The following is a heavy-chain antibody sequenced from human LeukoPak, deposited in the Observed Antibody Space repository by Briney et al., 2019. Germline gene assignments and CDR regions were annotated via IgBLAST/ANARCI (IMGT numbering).Heavy chain of an antibody. CDR2: INHSGST. Sequence: SETLSLTCAVYGGSFSGYYWSWIRQPPGKGLEWIGEINHSGSTNYNPSLKSRVTISVDTSKNQFSLKLSSVTAAGTAVYYCARGSMVRGVMGFDYWGQGTLVTVSS. CDR1: GGSFSGYY. V-gene: IGHV4-34*01. J-gene: IGHJ4*02. D-gene: IGHD3-10*01. CDR3: ARGSMVRGVMGFDY.